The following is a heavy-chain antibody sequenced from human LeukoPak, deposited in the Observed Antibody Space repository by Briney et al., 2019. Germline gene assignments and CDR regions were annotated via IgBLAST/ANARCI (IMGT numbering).Heavy chain of an antibody. CDR3: ATSNDAKIAPFDH. Sequence: SETLSLTCTVSGVSMSAYRWSWVWQSPEKGLERIGCINTKGETSYNPSLKSRVTTSVDTSKSQFSLRLTSVTAADTAVYYCATSNDAKIAPFDHWGQGAPVTVSS. CDR1: GVSMSAYR. V-gene: IGHV4-4*09. J-gene: IGHJ4*02. CDR2: INTKGET. D-gene: IGHD2-21*01.